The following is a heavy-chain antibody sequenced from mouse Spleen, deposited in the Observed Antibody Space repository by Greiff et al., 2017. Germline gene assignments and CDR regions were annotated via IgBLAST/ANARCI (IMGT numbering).Heavy chain of an antibody. V-gene: IGHV1-52*01. D-gene: IGHD1-1*01. J-gene: IGHJ2*01. CDR2: IDPSDSET. Sequence: VQLQQPGAELVRPGSSVKLSCKASGYTFTSYWMHWVKQRPIQGLEWIGNIDPSDSETHYNQKFKDKATLTVDKSSSTAYMQLSSLTSEDSAVYYCARDEGGYGSSYGYFDYWGQGTTLTVSS. CDR3: ARDEGGYGSSYGYFDY. CDR1: GYTFTSYW.